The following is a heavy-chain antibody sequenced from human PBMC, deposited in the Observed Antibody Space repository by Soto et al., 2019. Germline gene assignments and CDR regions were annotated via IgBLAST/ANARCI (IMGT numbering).Heavy chain of an antibody. J-gene: IGHJ4*02. CDR3: ARIVVGVTVDL. V-gene: IGHV4-61*01. Sequence: SETLSLTCTVSDASVWSDSYFWTWIRQPPGKGLEWIAYISHTGDTDYNPSLKSRVTISIDTSRNQFSLTVTSVTAADTAVYFCARIVVGVTVDLWGQGSLVTVSS. CDR1: DASVWSDSYF. CDR2: ISHTGDT. D-gene: IGHD1-26*01.